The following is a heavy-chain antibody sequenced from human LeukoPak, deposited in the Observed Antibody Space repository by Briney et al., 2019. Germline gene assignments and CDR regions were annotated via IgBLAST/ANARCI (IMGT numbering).Heavy chain of an antibody. J-gene: IGHJ6*02. Sequence: GGSLRLSCAASGFTFSSYGMHWVRQAPGKGLEWVAVIWYDGSNKYYADSVKGRFTISRDNSKNTLYLQMNSLRAEDTAVYYCARDYYGSGSPRPYYYYGMDVWGQGTTVTVSS. V-gene: IGHV3-33*01. CDR2: IWYDGSNK. CDR3: ARDYYGSGSPRPYYYYGMDV. D-gene: IGHD3-10*01. CDR1: GFTFSSYG.